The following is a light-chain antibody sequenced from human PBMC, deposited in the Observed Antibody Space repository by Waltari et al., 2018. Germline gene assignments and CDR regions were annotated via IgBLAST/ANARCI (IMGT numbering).Light chain of an antibody. CDR3: QHYVRLPAT. V-gene: IGKV3-20*01. CDR2: NAS. CDR1: QSLTRA. J-gene: IGKJ1*01. Sequence: EILLTQSPGTLSLSPGEIATLSCRASQSLTRALAWYQQKPGQAPRLLIYNASNRATGIPDRFSGSGSGTDCSLTISRLEPEDFAVYYCQHYVRLPATFGQGTKVEIK.